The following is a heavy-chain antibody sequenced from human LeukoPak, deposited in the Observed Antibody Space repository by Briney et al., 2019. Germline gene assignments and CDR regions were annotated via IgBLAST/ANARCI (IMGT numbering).Heavy chain of an antibody. V-gene: IGHV3-9*01. Sequence: GGSLRLSCAGSGFIFNNYAMHWVRQAPGKGLEWVSGISWNSGSIGYADSVKGRFTISRDNAKNSLYLQMNSLRAEDTALYYCAKDRARRVTTSRYYFDYWGQGTLVTVSS. D-gene: IGHD4-17*01. J-gene: IGHJ4*02. CDR3: AKDRARRVTTSRYYFDY. CDR2: ISWNSGSI. CDR1: GFIFNNYA.